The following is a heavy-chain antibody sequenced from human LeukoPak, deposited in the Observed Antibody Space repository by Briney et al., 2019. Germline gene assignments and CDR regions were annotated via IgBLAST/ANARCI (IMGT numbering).Heavy chain of an antibody. D-gene: IGHD6-13*01. CDR1: GGSFSGYY. J-gene: IGHJ4*02. CDR3: AREIAAAWYGY. Sequence: SETLSLTCAVYGGSFSGYYWSWIRQPPGKGLEWIGEINHSGSTNYNPSLKSRVTISVDTSKNQFSLKLSSVTAADTAVYYCAREIAAAWYGYRGQGTLVTVSS. V-gene: IGHV4-34*01. CDR2: INHSGST.